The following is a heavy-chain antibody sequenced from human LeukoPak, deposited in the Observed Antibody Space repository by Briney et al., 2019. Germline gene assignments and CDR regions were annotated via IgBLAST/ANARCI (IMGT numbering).Heavy chain of an antibody. D-gene: IGHD6-13*01. CDR3: ARGPYSGNWYVDY. V-gene: IGHV3-48*03. Sequence: PGGSLRLSCAASGFTLTSYEMNWVRLAPGKGLEWISYISRTGNSIYYADSVKGRFTVSRDSAKNSLYLQMNSLRAEDTAVYYCARGPYSGNWYVDYWGQGTLVTVAS. J-gene: IGHJ4*02. CDR2: ISRTGNSI. CDR1: GFTLTSYE.